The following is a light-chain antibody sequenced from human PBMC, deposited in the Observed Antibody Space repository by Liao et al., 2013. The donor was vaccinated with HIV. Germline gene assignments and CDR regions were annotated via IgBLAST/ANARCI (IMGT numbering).Light chain of an antibody. CDR1: ALPKLY. Sequence: SYELTQPPSVSVSPGQTARITCSGDALPKLYAYWYQQKPGQAPVLVMYYDSDRPFAIPGRFSGSNSGNTATLTISRVEAGDEADYYCQVWDSSSDHYVFGTGTKVTVL. V-gene: IGLV3-21*01. CDR3: QVWDSSSDHYV. J-gene: IGLJ1*01. CDR2: YDS.